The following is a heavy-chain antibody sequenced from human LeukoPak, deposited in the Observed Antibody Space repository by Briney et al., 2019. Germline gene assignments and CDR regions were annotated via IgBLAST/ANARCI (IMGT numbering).Heavy chain of an antibody. D-gene: IGHD2-15*01. J-gene: IGHJ4*02. Sequence: SVKVSCKASGGTFVSYAISWVRQAPGQGLEWMGGIIPIFGTANYAQKFQGRVTITADESTSTAYMELSSLRSEDTAVYYCASPGDPYCSGGSCLANYWGQGTLVTVSS. CDR3: ASPGDPYCSGGSCLANY. CDR1: GGTFVSYA. V-gene: IGHV1-69*13. CDR2: IIPIFGTA.